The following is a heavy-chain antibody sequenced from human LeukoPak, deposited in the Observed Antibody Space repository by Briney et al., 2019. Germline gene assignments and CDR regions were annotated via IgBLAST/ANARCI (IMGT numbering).Heavy chain of an antibody. J-gene: IGHJ3*02. V-gene: IGHV1-58*01. CDR2: IVVGSGNT. Sequence: SVKVSCKASGFIFSSSAVQWVRQARGQRLEWIGWIVVGSGNTNYAQKFQERVTITRDMSTSTAYMELSSLRSEDTAVYYCAAEVGAAPLNAFDIWGQGTMVTVSS. CDR1: GFIFSSSA. CDR3: AAEVGAAPLNAFDI. D-gene: IGHD1-26*01.